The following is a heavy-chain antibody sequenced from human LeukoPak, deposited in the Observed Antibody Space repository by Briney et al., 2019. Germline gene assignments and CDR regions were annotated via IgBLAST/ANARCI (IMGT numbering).Heavy chain of an antibody. CDR2: ISYRGVT. Sequence: SETLSLTCIVSGDSVTTGNFFWGWVRQPPGQGLEWIATISYRGVTYYSLSLKSRVTISIDTSASQFSLRLTSVTAADTAVYYCARGVLVTVYAAFDYWGQGTLVTVSS. CDR1: GDSVTTGNFF. CDR3: ARGVLVTVYAAFDY. J-gene: IGHJ4*02. V-gene: IGHV4-39*01. D-gene: IGHD2-8*01.